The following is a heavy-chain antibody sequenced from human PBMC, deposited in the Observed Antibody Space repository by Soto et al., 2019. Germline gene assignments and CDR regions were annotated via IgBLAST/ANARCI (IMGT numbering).Heavy chain of an antibody. CDR1: GFSLSTSGMC. CDR3: ARIVGYSRSSVISSAFDI. Sequence: SGPTLVNPTQTLTLTCTFSGFSLSTSGMCVSWIRQPPGKALEWLALIDWDDDKYYSTSLKTRLTISKDTSKNQVVLTMTNMDPVDTATYYCARIVGYSRSSVISSAFDIWGQGTMVTVS. CDR2: IDWDDDK. V-gene: IGHV2-70*01. J-gene: IGHJ3*02. D-gene: IGHD6-6*01.